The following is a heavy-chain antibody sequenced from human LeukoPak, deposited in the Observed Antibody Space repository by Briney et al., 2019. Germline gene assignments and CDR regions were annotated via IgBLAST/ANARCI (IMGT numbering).Heavy chain of an antibody. CDR1: GFPLRDYY. D-gene: IGHD1-1*01. CDR3: ARAAYNWN. CDR2: ISTSGSSR. Sequence: PGGSLRLSCAASGFPLRDYYMSWIRQAPGKGLEWVSYISTSGSSRYYADSVRGRFTISRDNTKNSIYPQMNDLRAEDSALYYCARAAYNWNWGQGTLVTVS. J-gene: IGHJ4*02. V-gene: IGHV3-11*01.